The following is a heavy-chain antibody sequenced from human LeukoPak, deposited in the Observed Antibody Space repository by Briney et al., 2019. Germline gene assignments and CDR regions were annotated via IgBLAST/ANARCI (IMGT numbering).Heavy chain of an antibody. Sequence: PRGSLRLSSAASGFTFSDYYMSWIRQAPGKGLEWVSYISSSGSTIYYADSVKGRFTISKDNAKNSLYLQMNSLRAEDTAVYYCARSRSSGWSLFYFDYWGQGTLVTVSS. CDR1: GFTFSDYY. D-gene: IGHD6-19*01. CDR3: ARSRSSGWSLFYFDY. J-gene: IGHJ4*02. CDR2: ISSSGSTI. V-gene: IGHV3-11*01.